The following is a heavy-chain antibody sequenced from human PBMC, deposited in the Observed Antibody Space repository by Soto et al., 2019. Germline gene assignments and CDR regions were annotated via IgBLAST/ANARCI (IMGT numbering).Heavy chain of an antibody. J-gene: IGHJ3*02. V-gene: IGHV5-51*01. Sequence: EVQLVQSGAEVKKPGESLKISCKGSGYSFTSYWIGWVRQMPGKGLEWMGIIYPGDSDTRYGPSFQGQVTISADKSISTAYLQWSSLKASDTAMYYCARQKLGYCSGGSCYPLDAFDIWGQGTMVTVSS. CDR1: GYSFTSYW. D-gene: IGHD2-15*01. CDR2: IYPGDSDT. CDR3: ARQKLGYCSGGSCYPLDAFDI.